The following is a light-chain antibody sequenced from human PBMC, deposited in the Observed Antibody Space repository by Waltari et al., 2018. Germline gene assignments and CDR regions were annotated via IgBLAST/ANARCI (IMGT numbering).Light chain of an antibody. CDR1: TGAVTSGHY. CDR2: DPS. CDR3: LLSYSGYVV. V-gene: IGLV7-46*01. J-gene: IGLJ2*01. Sequence: QAVVTQEPSLTVSPGGTVTLTCGSSTGAVTSGHYPYWFQQKPGQAPRTLIYDPSNKNSWTPARFSGSLLGGKAALTLSGAQPEDEAEYYCLLSYSGYVVFGGGTKLTVL.